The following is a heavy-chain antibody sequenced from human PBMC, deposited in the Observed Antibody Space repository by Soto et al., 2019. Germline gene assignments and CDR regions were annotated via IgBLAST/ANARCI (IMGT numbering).Heavy chain of an antibody. CDR3: ARRYCSDSYCSYFDY. D-gene: IGHD2-15*01. Sequence: SETLSLTCAVYGGSVSGYFWSWIRQPPGKGLEWIGEINHSGTASYSPSLDSRVTTSVDTSKNQFSLRLSSVTAADTAIYYCARRYCSDSYCSYFDYWGRGTLVTVSS. J-gene: IGHJ4*02. CDR2: INHSGTA. V-gene: IGHV4-34*01. CDR1: GGSVSGYF.